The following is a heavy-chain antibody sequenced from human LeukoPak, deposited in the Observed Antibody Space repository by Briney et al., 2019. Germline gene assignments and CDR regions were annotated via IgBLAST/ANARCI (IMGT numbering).Heavy chain of an antibody. CDR3: ARGGSGIAARLYYFDY. V-gene: IGHV4-4*02. Sequence: PSETLSLTCAVSGGSISSSNWWSWVRQPPGEGLEWIGEIYHSGSTNYNPSLKSRVTMSVDKSKNQFSLKLSSVTAADTAVYYCARGGSGIAARLYYFDYWGQGTLVTVSS. CDR1: GGSISSSNW. D-gene: IGHD6-6*01. CDR2: IYHSGST. J-gene: IGHJ4*02.